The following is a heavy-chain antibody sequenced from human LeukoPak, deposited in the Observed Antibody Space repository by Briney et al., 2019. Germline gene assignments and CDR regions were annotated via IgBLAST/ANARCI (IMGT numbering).Heavy chain of an antibody. J-gene: IGHJ4*02. CDR2: IGISSGNT. V-gene: IGHV3-48*01. D-gene: IGHD5-24*01. CDR1: GLTFSAYS. Sequence: GGTLRLSCAASGLTFSAYSMNWVRQAPGKGLEWISYIGISSGNTKYADSVKGRFTISGDKAKNSLYLQMNSLRVEDTAVYYCARDYKYAFDNWGQGTLVTVSS. CDR3: ARDYKYAFDN.